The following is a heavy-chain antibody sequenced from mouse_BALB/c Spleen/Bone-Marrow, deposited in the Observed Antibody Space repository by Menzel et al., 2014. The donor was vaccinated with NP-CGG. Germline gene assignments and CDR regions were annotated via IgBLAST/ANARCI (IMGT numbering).Heavy chain of an antibody. CDR2: INPYNGGT. Sequence: EVKLMESGPELVKPGASTKISCKASGYSFTGCTMNWVKQSHGKNLEWIGLINPYNGGTSYNQKFMGKATLTVDKSSSTAYMELLSLTSEDSAVYYCARWDYYGYAMDYWGQGTSVTVSS. D-gene: IGHD1-1*01. J-gene: IGHJ4*01. CDR3: ARWDYYGYAMDY. V-gene: IGHV1-26*01. CDR1: GYSFTGCT.